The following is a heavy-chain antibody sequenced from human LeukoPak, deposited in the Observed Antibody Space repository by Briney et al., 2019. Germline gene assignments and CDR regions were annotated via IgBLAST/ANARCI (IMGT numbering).Heavy chain of an antibody. Sequence: GGSLRLSCAASGFTVSNNYKSWVRRAAGKGLEWVALIYSVGGTYYAASVKGRFTISRDNSKKTVHLQMNCLRVEDTAVYYCVRNSGDLGAWGQGTLGTVSS. CDR1: GFTVSNNY. CDR2: IYSVGGT. CDR3: VRNSGDLGA. D-gene: IGHD2-21*01. V-gene: IGHV3-53*01. J-gene: IGHJ5*02.